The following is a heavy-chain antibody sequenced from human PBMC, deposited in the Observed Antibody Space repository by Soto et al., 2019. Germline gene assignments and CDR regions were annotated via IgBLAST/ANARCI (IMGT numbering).Heavy chain of an antibody. CDR1: GGSFSGYY. D-gene: IGHD2-15*01. Sequence: SETLSLTCAVYGGSFSGYYWTWIRQPPGTGLEWIGEINHSGSTNYNPSLKSRFTISRDNSKNTLYLQMNSLRAEDTAVYYCARDYLVIPHRVIDYWGQGTLVTVSS. V-gene: IGHV4-34*01. CDR3: ARDYLVIPHRVIDY. J-gene: IGHJ4*02. CDR2: INHSGST.